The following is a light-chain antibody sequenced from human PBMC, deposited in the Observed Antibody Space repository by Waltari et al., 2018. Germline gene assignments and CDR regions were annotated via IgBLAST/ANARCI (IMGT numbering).Light chain of an antibody. V-gene: IGLV3-19*01. J-gene: IGLJ3*02. Sequence: SSDLTQDPAVSVALGPTVRITCQGASLRIYFPNGYQQKPGQAPPLVISGKNSRPSGIPDRFSGSRSGNTASLTITGAQAEDEADYYCHAAAGNIWFFGGGTKLTVL. CDR3: HAAAGNIWF. CDR1: SLRIYF. CDR2: GKN.